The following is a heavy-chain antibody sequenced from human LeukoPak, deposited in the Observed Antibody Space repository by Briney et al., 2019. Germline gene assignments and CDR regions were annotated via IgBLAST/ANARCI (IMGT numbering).Heavy chain of an antibody. V-gene: IGHV3-20*04. CDR1: GFTFDDHG. Sequence: PGGSLRLSCAASGFTFDDHGMSWFRQAPGKGLEWVSHINWNGASIGYADSVKGRFTISRDNTKTSLYFQMNSLRAEDTALYYCARHIAAAGTNWFDPWGQGTLVTVSS. CDR3: ARHIAAAGTNWFDP. CDR2: INWNGASI. J-gene: IGHJ5*02. D-gene: IGHD6-13*01.